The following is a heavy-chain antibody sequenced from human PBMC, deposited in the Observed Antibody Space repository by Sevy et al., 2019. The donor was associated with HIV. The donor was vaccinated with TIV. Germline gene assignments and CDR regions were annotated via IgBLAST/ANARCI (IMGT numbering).Heavy chain of an antibody. Sequence: GGSLRLSCAASGFTFSSYEMNWVRQAPGKGLEWVSYISSSGCTIYYADSVKGRFTISRDNAKNSLYLQMNSLRAEDTAVYYCARDLAMTTVTTYYGMDVWGQGTTVTVSS. CDR2: ISSSGCTI. CDR1: GFTFSSYE. D-gene: IGHD4-4*01. J-gene: IGHJ6*02. V-gene: IGHV3-48*03. CDR3: ARDLAMTTVTTYYGMDV.